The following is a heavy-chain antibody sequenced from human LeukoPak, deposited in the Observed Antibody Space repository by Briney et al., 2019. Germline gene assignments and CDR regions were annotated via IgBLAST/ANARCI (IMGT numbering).Heavy chain of an antibody. V-gene: IGHV3-43D*03. CDR1: GFTFDDYA. D-gene: IGHD3-3*01. J-gene: IGHJ6*03. CDR3: AKDSVQTIFGVVSGSYYYYYYMDV. CDR2: ISWDGGST. Sequence: SGGSLRLSCAASGFTFDDYAMHWVRQAPGKGLEWVSLISWDGGSTYYADSVKGRFTISRDNSKNSLYLQMNSLRAEDTALYYCAKDSVQTIFGVVSGSYYYYYYMDVWGKGTTVTVSS.